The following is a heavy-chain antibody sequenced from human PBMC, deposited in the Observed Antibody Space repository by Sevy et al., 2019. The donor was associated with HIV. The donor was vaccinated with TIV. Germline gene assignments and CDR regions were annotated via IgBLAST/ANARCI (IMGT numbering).Heavy chain of an antibody. J-gene: IGHJ4*02. CDR2: ISNSGSTI. D-gene: IGHD4-17*01. Sequence: GGSLRLSCTASGFTFSSYEMNWVRQALGKGLEWVSYISNSGSTIHYSDSVKGRFTISRDNAKNSLYLQMNSLRAEDTAVYYCARDSPPSATTVPHFDYWGRGTLVTVSS. CDR1: GFTFSSYE. CDR3: ARDSPPSATTVPHFDY. V-gene: IGHV3-48*03.